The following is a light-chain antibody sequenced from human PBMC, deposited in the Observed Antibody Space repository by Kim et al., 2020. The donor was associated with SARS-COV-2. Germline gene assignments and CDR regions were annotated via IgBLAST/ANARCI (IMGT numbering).Light chain of an antibody. J-gene: IGKJ5*01. CDR3: QQHDTLPIT. CDR1: QDISKY. CDR2: DAS. Sequence: ASVGDRVTITCQESQDISKYLNWYQQKLGRAPKLLIYDASSFETGVPSRFSGSASGTDFTFTISSLQPEDIATYYCQQHDTLPITFGQGTRLEIK. V-gene: IGKV1-33*01.